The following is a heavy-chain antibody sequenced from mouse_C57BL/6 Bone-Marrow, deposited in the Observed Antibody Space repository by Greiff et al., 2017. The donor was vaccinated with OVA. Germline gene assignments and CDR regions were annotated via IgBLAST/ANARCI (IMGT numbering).Heavy chain of an antibody. Sequence: ESGPGLVKPSQSLSLTCSVTGYSITSGYYWNWIRQFPGNKLEWMGYISYDGSNNYNPSLKNRISITRDTSKNQFFLKLNSVTTEDTATDYCARPNYYASMDYWGQGTSVTVSS. V-gene: IGHV3-6*01. CDR3: ARPNYYASMDY. D-gene: IGHD1-1*01. CDR2: ISYDGSN. CDR1: GYSITSGYY. J-gene: IGHJ4*01.